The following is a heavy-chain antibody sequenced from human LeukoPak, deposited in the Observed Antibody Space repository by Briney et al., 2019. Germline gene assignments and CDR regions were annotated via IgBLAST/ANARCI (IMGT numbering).Heavy chain of an antibody. J-gene: IGHJ4*02. CDR3: ARDVGYYDFWSGYYFDY. D-gene: IGHD3-3*01. Sequence: GGSLRLSCAASGFTFSSCAMSWVRQAPGKGLEWVSGIRASGGTTYYADSVKGRFTISRDNSKNTLYLQMNSLRAEDTAVYYCARDVGYYDFWSGYYFDYWGQGTLVTVSS. V-gene: IGHV3-23*01. CDR1: GFTFSSCA. CDR2: IRASGGTT.